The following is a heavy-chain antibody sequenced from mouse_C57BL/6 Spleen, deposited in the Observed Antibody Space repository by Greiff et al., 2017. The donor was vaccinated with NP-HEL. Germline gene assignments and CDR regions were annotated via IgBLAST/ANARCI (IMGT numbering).Heavy chain of an antibody. CDR3: GDYYGSSPWFAY. CDR1: GFNIKNTY. CDR2: IYPANGNT. Sequence: EVKLQESVAELVRPGASVKLSCTASGFNIKNTYMHWVKQRPEQGLEWIGRIYPANGNTKYAPKFQGKATITADTSSNTAYLQLSSLTSEDTAIYYCGDYYGSSPWFAYWGQGTLVTVSA. V-gene: IGHV14-3*01. J-gene: IGHJ3*01. D-gene: IGHD1-1*01.